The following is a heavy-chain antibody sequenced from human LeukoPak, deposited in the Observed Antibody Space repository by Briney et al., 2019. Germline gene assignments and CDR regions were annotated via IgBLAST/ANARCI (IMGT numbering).Heavy chain of an antibody. V-gene: IGHV3-74*01. J-gene: IGHJ4*02. CDR1: GFTFSSYW. D-gene: IGHD7-27*01. CDR3: ARGPSGWGSLDS. CDR2: INSDGSST. Sequence: GGSLRLSCAASGFTFSSYWMHWVRQAPGKGLVWVSRINSDGSSTNYADSVKGRFTISRDNAKNTLYLQVKSLRAEDTAVCYCARGPSGWGSLDSWGQGTLVTVSS.